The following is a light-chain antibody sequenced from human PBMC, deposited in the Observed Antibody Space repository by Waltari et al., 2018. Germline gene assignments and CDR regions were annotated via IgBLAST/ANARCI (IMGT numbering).Light chain of an antibody. Sequence: EIVMTQSPATMSVSPGVSAALSCRASQSVRSNLAWYQQKPGQAPRLLIYGASTRATGIPARFSGSGSGTEFTLTISSLQSEDFAVYYCQQYNNWPPLTFGPGTKVDIK. CDR2: GAS. CDR3: QQYNNWPPLT. J-gene: IGKJ3*01. V-gene: IGKV3-15*01. CDR1: QSVRSN.